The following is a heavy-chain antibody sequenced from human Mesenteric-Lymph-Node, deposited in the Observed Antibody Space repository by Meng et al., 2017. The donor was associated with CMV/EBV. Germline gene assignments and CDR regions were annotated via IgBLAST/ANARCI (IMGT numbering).Heavy chain of an antibody. J-gene: IGHJ6*02. CDR1: GGSVSSGSYY. CDR2: IYYSGST. D-gene: IGHD2-2*01. Sequence: GSLRLSCTVSGGSVSSGSYYWSWIRQPPGKGLEWIGYIYYSGSTNYNPSLKSRVTISVDTSKNQFSLKLSSVTAADTAVYYCARAKRLQLLSYYYGMDVWGQGTTVTVSS. V-gene: IGHV4-61*01. CDR3: ARAKRLQLLSYYYGMDV.